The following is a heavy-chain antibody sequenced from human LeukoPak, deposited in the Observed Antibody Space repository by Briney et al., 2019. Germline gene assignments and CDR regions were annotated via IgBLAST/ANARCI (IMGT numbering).Heavy chain of an antibody. J-gene: IGHJ5*02. CDR2: ISNGGST. Sequence: KTSETLSLTCTVSGGSISSYYWSWIRQPPGKRLEWIGFISNGGSTSYNPSLKSRVTISADTSKNQISLKVTSVTAADTAVYYCARHQPFDPWGQGILVTVSS. V-gene: IGHV4-59*08. CDR1: GGSISSYY. CDR3: ARHQPFDP.